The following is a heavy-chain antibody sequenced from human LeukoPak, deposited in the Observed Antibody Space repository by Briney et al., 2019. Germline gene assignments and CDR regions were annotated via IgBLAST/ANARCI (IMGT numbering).Heavy chain of an antibody. CDR2: MNPSSDAT. CDR3: ARGYRKTRFDY. Sequence: VASVKVSFKASGYTSTTYDLHWVRQAPGQGLEWIGVMNPSSDATTYAENFQGRVTMTSDASTSTVYMELSSLRSEDTAVYYCARGYRKTRFDYWGPGTLVTVSS. D-gene: IGHD2-2*02. V-gene: IGHV1-46*01. CDR1: GYTSTTYD. J-gene: IGHJ4*02.